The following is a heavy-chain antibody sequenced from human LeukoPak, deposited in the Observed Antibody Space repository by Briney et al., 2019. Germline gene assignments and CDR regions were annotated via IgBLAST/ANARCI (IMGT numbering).Heavy chain of an antibody. CDR2: VNAGNGNT. V-gene: IGHV1-3*01. CDR1: GYTFTNYA. Sequence: ASVKVSCKASGYTFTNYAVHWVRQAPGQRLEWMGWVNAGNGNTEYSQKFQGRVTMTRDTSATTAYMELSSLRSDDTAVYYCARDGDFWSGYYCDYWGQGAQVTVSS. CDR3: ARDGDFWSGYYCDY. D-gene: IGHD3-3*01. J-gene: IGHJ4*02.